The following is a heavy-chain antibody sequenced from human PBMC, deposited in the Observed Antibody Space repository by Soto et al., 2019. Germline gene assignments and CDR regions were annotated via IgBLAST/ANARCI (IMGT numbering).Heavy chain of an antibody. V-gene: IGHV3-74*01. J-gene: IGHJ4*02. CDR1: GFTFSSYW. CDR3: ARDLGYCSGGSCQTRLWDY. D-gene: IGHD2-15*01. Sequence: EVQLVESGGGLVQPGGSLRLSCAASGFTFSSYWMHWVRQAPGKGLVRVSRINSDGSSTSYADSVKGRFTISRDNAKNTLYLQMNSLRAEDTAVYYCARDLGYCSGGSCQTRLWDYWGQGTLVTVSS. CDR2: INSDGSST.